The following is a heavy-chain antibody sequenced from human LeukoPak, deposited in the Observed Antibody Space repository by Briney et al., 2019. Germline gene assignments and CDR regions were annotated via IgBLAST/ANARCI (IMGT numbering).Heavy chain of an antibody. CDR3: ARAIGFYYYGMDV. CDR1: GFTFSSYG. Sequence: PGRSLRLSCTASGFTFSSYGMHWVRQAPGKGLEWVAVIWYDGSNKYYADSVKGRFTISRDNSKNTLYLQMNSLRAEDTAVYYCARAIGFYYYGMDVWGQGTTVTVSS. D-gene: IGHD3-16*02. V-gene: IGHV3-33*01. J-gene: IGHJ6*02. CDR2: IWYDGSNK.